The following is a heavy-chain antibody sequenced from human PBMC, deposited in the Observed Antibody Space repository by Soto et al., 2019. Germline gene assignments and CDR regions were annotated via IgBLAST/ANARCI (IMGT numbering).Heavy chain of an antibody. CDR1: GFTFSSYW. J-gene: IGHJ6*02. CDR3: ARDQFTRPPHYYYGMDV. CDR2: IKQDGSEK. V-gene: IGHV3-7*03. Sequence: GGSLRLSCAASGFTFSSYWMSWVRQAPGKGLEWVANIKQDGSEKYYVDSVKGRFTISRDNAKNSLYLQMKSLRAEDTAVYYCARDQFTRPPHYYYGMDVWGQGTTVTVYS.